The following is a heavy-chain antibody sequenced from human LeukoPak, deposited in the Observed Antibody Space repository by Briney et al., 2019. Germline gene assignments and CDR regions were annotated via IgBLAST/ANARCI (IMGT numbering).Heavy chain of an antibody. D-gene: IGHD6-13*01. CDR3: ASGHSSSPYRTFDY. CDR2: IYSGGST. Sequence: GGSLRLSCAASGFTVSSNYMSWVRQAPGKGLEWVSVIYSGGSTYYADSVKGRFTISRDNSKNTLYLQMNSLRAEDTAVYYCASGHSSSPYRTFDYWGQGTLVTVSS. J-gene: IGHJ4*02. V-gene: IGHV3-66*01. CDR1: GFTVSSNY.